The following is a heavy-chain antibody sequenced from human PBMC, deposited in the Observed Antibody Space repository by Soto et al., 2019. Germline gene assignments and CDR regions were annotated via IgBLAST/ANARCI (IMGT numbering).Heavy chain of an antibody. V-gene: IGHV3-15*07. CDR1: GFTFKSAW. CDR2: IYSSADSGTT. Sequence: EVQLVESGGGLVEPGGSLRLSCAASGFTFKSAWMNWVRQAPGKGLEWVGRIYSSADSGTTDYARPGKGRFTISRDDSQDTLFMQMSNLKTADTAVYFCATEQTLTRGCCVSWGQGALGSVSS. CDR3: ATEQTLTRGCCVS. D-gene: IGHD2-2*01. J-gene: IGHJ5*02.